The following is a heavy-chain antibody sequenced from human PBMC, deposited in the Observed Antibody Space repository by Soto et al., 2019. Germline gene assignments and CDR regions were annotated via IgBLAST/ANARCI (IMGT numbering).Heavy chain of an antibody. J-gene: IGHJ6*02. V-gene: IGHV3-23*01. CDR1: GFTFSTSD. Sequence: GGSLRLSCAATGFTFSTSDMNWVRQDPGKGLEWVSSISGTGSDTYYADSVKGRFTISRDNSKTTLYMQMNSLRAEDTAVYYCAKNRDNHYYYYGMEVSGQGTTVTVSS. CDR3: AKNRDNHYYYYGMEV. CDR2: ISGTGSDT. D-gene: IGHD1-1*01.